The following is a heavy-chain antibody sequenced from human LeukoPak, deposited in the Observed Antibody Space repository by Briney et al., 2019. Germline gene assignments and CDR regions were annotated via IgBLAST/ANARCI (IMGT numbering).Heavy chain of an antibody. D-gene: IGHD1-26*01. CDR3: ARVGRGSYLDAFDI. J-gene: IGHJ3*02. CDR2: ISAYNGNT. Sequence: ASVKVSCKASGYTFTSYGISWVRQAPGQGLEWMGWISAYNGNTNYAQKLQGRVTMTRDTPISTAYMELSRLRSDDTAVYYCARVGRGSYLDAFDIWGQGTMVTVSS. V-gene: IGHV1-18*01. CDR1: GYTFTSYG.